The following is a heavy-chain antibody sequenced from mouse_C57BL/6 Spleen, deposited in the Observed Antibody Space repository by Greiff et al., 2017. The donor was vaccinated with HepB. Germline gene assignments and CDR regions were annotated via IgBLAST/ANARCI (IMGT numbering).Heavy chain of an antibody. CDR2: IDPSDSYT. J-gene: IGHJ1*03. CDR1: GYTFTSYW. V-gene: IGHV1-50*01. Sequence: QVQLKQPGAELVKPGASVKLSCKASGYTFTSYWMQWVKQRPGQGLEWIGEIDPSDSYTNYNQKFKGKATLTVDTSSSTAYMQLSSLTSEDSAVYYCARDYGSSRYFDVWGTGTTVTVSS. D-gene: IGHD1-1*01. CDR3: ARDYGSSRYFDV.